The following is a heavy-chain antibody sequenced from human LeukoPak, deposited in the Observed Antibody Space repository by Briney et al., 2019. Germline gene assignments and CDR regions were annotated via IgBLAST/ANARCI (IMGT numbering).Heavy chain of an antibody. Sequence: SETLSLTCTVSGGSISSYYWSWVRQSPGKGLEWIGYIYYGGSTDYNPTLKSRVTISKDTSKTQFSLRLSSVTAADTAVYYCARARLDSSGRFDYWGQGTLVTVSS. V-gene: IGHV4-59*01. CDR2: IYYGGST. J-gene: IGHJ4*02. D-gene: IGHD3-22*01. CDR1: GGSISSYY. CDR3: ARARLDSSGRFDY.